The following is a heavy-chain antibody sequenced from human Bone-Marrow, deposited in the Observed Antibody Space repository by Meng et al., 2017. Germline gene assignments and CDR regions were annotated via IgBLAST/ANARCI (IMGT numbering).Heavy chain of an antibody. CDR1: GFSLSGTY. D-gene: IGHD3-22*01. CDR3: ASSGYYYPFSFLDY. Sequence: GESLKISCAASGFSLSGTYMAWVRQAPGKGLEWVSAISGSGGSTYYADSVKGRFTISRDNSKNTLYLQMNSLRAEDTAVYYCASSGYYYPFSFLDYWGQGTLVTVSS. J-gene: IGHJ4*02. CDR2: ISGSGGST. V-gene: IGHV3-23*01.